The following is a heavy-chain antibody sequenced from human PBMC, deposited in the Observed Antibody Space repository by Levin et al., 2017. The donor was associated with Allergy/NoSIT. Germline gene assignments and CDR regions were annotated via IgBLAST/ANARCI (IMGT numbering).Heavy chain of an antibody. Sequence: GESLKISCAASGFSFSTYGIHWVRQAPGKGLEWVALITSDGSSKFFADSVKGRFTISRDNSKNTLHLQLSSLRPEDTAVYYCAKGGDRDVGGEGTTVTGSS. CDR3: AKGGDRDV. J-gene: IGHJ6*04. CDR2: ITSDGSSK. CDR1: GFSFSTYG. V-gene: IGHV3-30*18. D-gene: IGHD2-15*01.